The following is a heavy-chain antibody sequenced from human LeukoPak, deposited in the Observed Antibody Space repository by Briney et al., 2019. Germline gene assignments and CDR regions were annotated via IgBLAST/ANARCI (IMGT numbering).Heavy chain of an antibody. CDR1: GGTFSSYA. J-gene: IGHJ6*02. V-gene: IGHV1-69*13. CDR3: ARVLGRDYYDSSDIYGMDV. CDR2: IIPIFGTA. D-gene: IGHD3-22*01. Sequence: SVKLSCKASGGTFSSYAISWVRQRPGQGLEWMGGIIPIFGTANYAQKFQGRVTITADESTSTAYMELSSLRSEDTAVYYCARVLGRDYYDSSDIYGMDVWRQGTTVTVSS.